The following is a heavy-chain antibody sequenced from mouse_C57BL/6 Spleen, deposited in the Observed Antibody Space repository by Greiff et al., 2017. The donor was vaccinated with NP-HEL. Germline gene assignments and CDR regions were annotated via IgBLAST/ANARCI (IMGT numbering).Heavy chain of an antibody. CDR1: GYSITSGYY. J-gene: IGHJ2*01. Sequence: EVQRVESGPGLVKPSQSLSLTCSVTGYSITSGYYWNWIRQFPGNKLEWMGYISYDGSNNYNPSLKNRISITRYTSKNQFFLKLNSVTTEDTATYYCARVGDYDPSTLVLWGQGTTLTVSS. CDR3: ARVGDYDPSTLVL. V-gene: IGHV3-6*01. CDR2: ISYDGSN. D-gene: IGHD2-4*01.